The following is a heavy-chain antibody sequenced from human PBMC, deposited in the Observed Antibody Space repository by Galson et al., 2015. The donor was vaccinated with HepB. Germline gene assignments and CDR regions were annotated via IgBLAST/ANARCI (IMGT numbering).Heavy chain of an antibody. CDR3: ATEWDGDYAFDY. Sequence: SVKVSCKVSGYTLTELSMHWVRQAPGKGLEWMGGFDPEDGETIYAQKFQGRVTMTEDTSTDTAYMELSSLRSEDTAVYYCATEWDGDYAFDYWGQGTLVTVSS. CDR2: FDPEDGET. V-gene: IGHV1-24*01. CDR1: GYTLTELS. D-gene: IGHD4-17*01. J-gene: IGHJ4*02.